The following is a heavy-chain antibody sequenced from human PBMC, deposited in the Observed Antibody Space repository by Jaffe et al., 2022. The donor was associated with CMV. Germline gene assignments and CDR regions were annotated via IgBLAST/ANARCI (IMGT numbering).Heavy chain of an antibody. J-gene: IGHJ2*01. Sequence: EVQLVESGGGLVKPGGSLRLSCAASGFTFSSYSMNWVRQAPGKGLEWVSSISSSSSYIYYADSVKGRFTISRDNAKNSLYLQMNSLRAEDTAVYYCARESDVEMAYEGRYFDLWGRGTLVTVSS. D-gene: IGHD3-3*01. CDR1: GFTFSSYS. CDR3: ARESDVEMAYEGRYFDL. CDR2: ISSSSSYI. V-gene: IGHV3-21*01.